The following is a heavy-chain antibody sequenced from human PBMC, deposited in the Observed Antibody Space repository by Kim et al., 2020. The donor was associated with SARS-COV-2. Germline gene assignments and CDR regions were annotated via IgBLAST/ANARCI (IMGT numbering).Heavy chain of an antibody. D-gene: IGHD5-12*01. J-gene: IGHJ4*02. CDR1: GFAFSVYA. CDR2: ISNDGSNK. CDR3: ARLVFTGYDLDY. V-gene: IGHV3-30*04. Sequence: GGSLRLSCAASGFAFSVYAMHWVRQAPGKGLEWVALISNDGSNKYSADSVKGRFTISRDNSQNMLYLQMNSLRPEDTAVFYCARLVFTGYDLDYWGQGTLVTVSS.